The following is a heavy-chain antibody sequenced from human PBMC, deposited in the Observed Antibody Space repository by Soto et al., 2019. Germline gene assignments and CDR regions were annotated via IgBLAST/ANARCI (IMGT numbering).Heavy chain of an antibody. V-gene: IGHV3-23*01. CDR2: ISGSGGST. CDR1: GFTFSSYA. D-gene: IGHD2-21*02. CDR3: AKDFMVGVVTAINDYFDF. Sequence: GGSLRLSCAASGFTFSSYAMSWVRQAPGKGLEWVSAISGSGGSTYYADSVKGRFTISRDNSKNTLYLQMNSLRAEDTAVYYCAKDFMVGVVTAINDYFDFWGQGTLVTVSS. J-gene: IGHJ4*02.